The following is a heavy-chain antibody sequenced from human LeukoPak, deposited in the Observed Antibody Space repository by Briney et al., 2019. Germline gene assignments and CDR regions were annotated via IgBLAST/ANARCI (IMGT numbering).Heavy chain of an antibody. D-gene: IGHD7-27*01. J-gene: IGHJ4*02. CDR3: VRERGNWGLDE. Sequence: GRSLRLSCAASGFTFSSYAMHWVRQAPGKGLDWVAVISYDGRKKFHANSVKGRFTISRDNSQRTLYLQMNSLSVKDTAVYYCVRERGNWGLDEWGQGTLVSVSS. CDR1: GFTFSSYA. V-gene: IGHV3-30*04. CDR2: ISYDGRKK.